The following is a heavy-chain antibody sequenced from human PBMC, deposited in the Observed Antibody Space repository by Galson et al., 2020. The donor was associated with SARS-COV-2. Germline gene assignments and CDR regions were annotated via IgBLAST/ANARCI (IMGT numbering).Heavy chain of an antibody. CDR1: GFTFGDYA. CDR2: IRSKAYGGTT. V-gene: IGHV3-49*03. J-gene: IGHJ6*02. Sequence: GGSLRLSCTASGFTFGDYAMSWFRQAPGKGLEWVGFIRSKAYGGTTEYAASVKGRFTISRDDSKSIAYLQMNSLKTEDTAVYYCTRDPVCCSDYGMDVWGQGTTVTVSS. D-gene: IGHD2-15*01. CDR3: TRDPVCCSDYGMDV.